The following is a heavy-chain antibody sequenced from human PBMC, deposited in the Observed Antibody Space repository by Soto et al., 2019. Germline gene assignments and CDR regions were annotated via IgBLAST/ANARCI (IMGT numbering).Heavy chain of an antibody. CDR2: MYAAGST. D-gene: IGHD1-1*01. CDR1: GFTISSNY. V-gene: IGHV3-66*01. J-gene: IGHJ4*02. Sequence: EVQLVESGGGLVQPGGSLRLSCAVTGFTISSNYMNWVRQAPGKGLEWVSVMYAAGSTYYEDSVKGRFNISRDNSKNTVYLQMNSLRGEETAVYYCARGSNSNNWKLFDYWGQGTLVTVSS. CDR3: ARGSNSNNWKLFDY.